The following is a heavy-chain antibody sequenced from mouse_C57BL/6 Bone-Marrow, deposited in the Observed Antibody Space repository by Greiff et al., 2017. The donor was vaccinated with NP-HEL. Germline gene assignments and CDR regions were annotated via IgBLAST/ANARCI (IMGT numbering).Heavy chain of an antibody. CDR3: ARWLLRDYYAMDY. D-gene: IGHD2-3*01. CDR1: GYTFTSYW. CDR2: IDPSDSET. Sequence: VQLQQPGAELVRPGSSVKLSCKASGYTFTSYWMHWVKQRPIQGLEWIGNIDPSDSETHYNQKFKDKATLTVDKSSSTAYMQLSSLTSEDSAVYYCARWLLRDYYAMDYWGQGTSVTVSS. V-gene: IGHV1-52*01. J-gene: IGHJ4*01.